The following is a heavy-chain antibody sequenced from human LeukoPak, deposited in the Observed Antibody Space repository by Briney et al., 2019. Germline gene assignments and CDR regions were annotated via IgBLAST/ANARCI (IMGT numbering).Heavy chain of an antibody. CDR1: GGSISSGGYY. Sequence: SETLSLTCTVSGGSISSGGYYWSWIRQHPGKGLEWIGYIYYSGSTYYNPSLKSRVTISVDTSKNQFSQKLSSVTAADTAVYYCARDEGGYFDYWGQGTLVTVSS. D-gene: IGHD3-22*01. CDR2: IYYSGST. V-gene: IGHV4-31*03. J-gene: IGHJ4*02. CDR3: ARDEGGYFDY.